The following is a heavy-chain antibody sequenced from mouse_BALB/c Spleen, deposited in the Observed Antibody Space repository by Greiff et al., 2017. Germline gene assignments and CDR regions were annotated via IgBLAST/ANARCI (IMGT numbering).Heavy chain of an antibody. J-gene: IGHJ1*01. CDR2: INSNGGST. D-gene: IGHD1-1*01. V-gene: IGHV5-6-3*01. CDR1: GFTFSSYG. CDR3: ARQGYYYGSSPHWYFDV. Sequence: EVMLVESGGGLVQPGGSLKLSCAASGFTFSSYGMSWVRQTPDKRLEWVATINSNGGSTYYPDTVKGRFTISRDNAKNTLYLQMSSLKSEDTAMYYCARQGYYYGSSPHWYFDVWGAGTTVTVSS.